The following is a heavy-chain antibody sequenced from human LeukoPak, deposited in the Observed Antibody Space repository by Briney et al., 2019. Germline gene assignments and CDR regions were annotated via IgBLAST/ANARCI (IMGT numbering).Heavy chain of an antibody. Sequence: GRSLRLSCAASGFTFSSYAMPWVRQAPGKGLEWVAVISYDGSNKYYADSVKGRFTISRDNSKNTLYLQMNSLRAEDTAVYYCARDSLLSYYYDSSGAFDYWGQGTLVTVSS. CDR1: GFTFSSYA. V-gene: IGHV3-30-3*01. CDR3: ARDSLLSYYYDSSGAFDY. D-gene: IGHD3-22*01. J-gene: IGHJ4*02. CDR2: ISYDGSNK.